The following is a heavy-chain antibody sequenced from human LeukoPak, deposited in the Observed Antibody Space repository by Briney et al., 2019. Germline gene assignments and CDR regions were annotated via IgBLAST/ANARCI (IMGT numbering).Heavy chain of an antibody. Sequence: PGGSLRLSCSASGFTFRDYHMNWVRQAPGKGLEWIAYISSSRSTIYYADSVKGRFTISGDNAKNSLYLQMNSLRAEDTAVYYCARDISTSWGQGTLVTVSS. V-gene: IGHV3-48*01. J-gene: IGHJ5*02. CDR1: GFTFRDYH. CDR2: ISSSRSTI. D-gene: IGHD2/OR15-2a*01. CDR3: ARDISTS.